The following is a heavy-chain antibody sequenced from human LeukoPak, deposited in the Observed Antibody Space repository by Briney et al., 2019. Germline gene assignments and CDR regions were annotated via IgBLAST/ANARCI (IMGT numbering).Heavy chain of an antibody. D-gene: IGHD3-10*01. Sequence: GGSLRLSCAASGFTFSSYAMSWVRQAPGKGLEWVSSISSSSSYIYYADSVKGRFTISRDNAKNSLYLQMNSLRAEDTAVYYCARDYLVRGVVGAFDIWGQGTMVTVSS. V-gene: IGHV3-21*01. CDR2: ISSSSSYI. CDR3: ARDYLVRGVVGAFDI. CDR1: GFTFSSYA. J-gene: IGHJ3*02.